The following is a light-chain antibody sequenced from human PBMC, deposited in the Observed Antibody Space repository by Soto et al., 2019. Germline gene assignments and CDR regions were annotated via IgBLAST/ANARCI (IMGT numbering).Light chain of an antibody. V-gene: IGLV2-18*02. CDR1: SSDIGSYNR. CDR3: NSFTTSSTYV. Sequence: QSVLTRPASVSGSPGQSITSSCTGTSSDIGSYNRVSWYQQPPGTAPKLTIYEVNNRPSGVPDRSSGSKSGNTASLTISGLQAEDEADYYCNSFTTSSTYVFGTGTKVTVL. CDR2: EVN. J-gene: IGLJ1*01.